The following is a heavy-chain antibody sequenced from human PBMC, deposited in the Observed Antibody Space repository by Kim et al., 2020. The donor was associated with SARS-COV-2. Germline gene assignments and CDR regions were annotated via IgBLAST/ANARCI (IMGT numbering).Heavy chain of an antibody. CDR1: GGSISSGGYY. CDR3: ARDRPTLLWFGEPNYYYGMDV. V-gene: IGHV4-31*03. CDR2: IYYSGST. Sequence: SETLSLTCTVSGGSISSGGYYWSWIRQHQGKGLEWIGYIYYSGSTYYNASLKSRVTISVDTSKNQFSLKLSSVTAADTAVYYCARDRPTLLWFGEPNYYYGMDVWGQGTTVTVSS. J-gene: IGHJ6*02. D-gene: IGHD3-10*01.